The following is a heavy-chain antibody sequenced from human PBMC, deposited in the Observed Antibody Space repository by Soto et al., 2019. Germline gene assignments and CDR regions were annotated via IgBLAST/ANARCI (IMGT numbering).Heavy chain of an antibody. CDR3: ARHGRPRITIFGVVTNEVDNWFDP. CDR1: GGSISSSSYY. D-gene: IGHD3-3*01. V-gene: IGHV4-39*01. J-gene: IGHJ5*02. CDR2: IYYSGST. Sequence: QLQLQESGPGLVKPSETLSLTCTVSGGSISSSSYYWGWIRQPPGKGLEWIGSIYYSGSTYYNPSLKSRVTISVDTSKNQFSLKLSSVTAADTAVYYCARHGRPRITIFGVVTNEVDNWFDPWGQGTLVTVSS.